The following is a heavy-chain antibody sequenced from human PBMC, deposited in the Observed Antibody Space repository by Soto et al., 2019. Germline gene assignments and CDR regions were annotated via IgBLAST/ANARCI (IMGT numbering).Heavy chain of an antibody. CDR2: INPSGGST. D-gene: IGHD3-10*01. CDR3: AAPYYYGSGSFLDYYYYYGMDV. V-gene: IGHV1-46*01. J-gene: IGHJ6*02. CDR1: GYTFTSYY. Sequence: ASVKVSCKASGYTFTSYYMHWVRQAPGQGLEWMGIINPSGGSTSYAQKFQGRVTMTRDTSTSTVYMELSSLRSEDTAVYYCAAPYYYGSGSFLDYYYYYGMDVWGQGTTVTSP.